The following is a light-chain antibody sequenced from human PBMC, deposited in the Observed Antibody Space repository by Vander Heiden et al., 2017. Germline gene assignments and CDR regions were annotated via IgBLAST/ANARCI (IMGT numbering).Light chain of an antibody. Sequence: SYVLTPSPSVSVSPGQTARITCGGNSIGSKSVRWYQQKPGQAPVVVVYDDSDRPSGIPERFSGSNSGNTATLTISRVEAGDEADYYCQVWDSSSDHVVFGGGTKLTVL. CDR1: SIGSKS. CDR3: QVWDSSSDHVV. J-gene: IGLJ2*01. CDR2: DDS. V-gene: IGLV3-21*02.